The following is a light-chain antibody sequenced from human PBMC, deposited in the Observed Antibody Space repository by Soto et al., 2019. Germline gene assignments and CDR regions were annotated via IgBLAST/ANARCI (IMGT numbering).Light chain of an antibody. J-gene: IGKJ1*01. Sequence: EIVLTQSPATLSLSPGEGATLSCGASQTVGSTCLDWFQQKPGLAPRLLMYETSSRATGIPDRFSGSGSGTYFPLPISRLEPESFAVCYCQHSGSSAWTVGQGTKVEIK. CDR3: QHSGSSAWT. CDR2: ETS. CDR1: QTVGSTC. V-gene: IGKV3D-20*01.